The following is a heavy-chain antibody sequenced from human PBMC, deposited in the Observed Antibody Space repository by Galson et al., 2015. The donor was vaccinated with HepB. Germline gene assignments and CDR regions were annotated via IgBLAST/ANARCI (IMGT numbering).Heavy chain of an antibody. CDR1: GGTFSSYT. V-gene: IGHV1-69*02. CDR2: IIPILGIA. D-gene: IGHD3-22*01. J-gene: IGHJ4*02. Sequence: SVKVSCKASGGTFSSYTISWVRQAPGQGLEWMGRIIPILGIANYAQKFQGRVTITADKSTSTAYMELSSLRSEDTAVYYCADDSSGYYIFDYWGQGTLVTVSS. CDR3: ADDSSGYYIFDY.